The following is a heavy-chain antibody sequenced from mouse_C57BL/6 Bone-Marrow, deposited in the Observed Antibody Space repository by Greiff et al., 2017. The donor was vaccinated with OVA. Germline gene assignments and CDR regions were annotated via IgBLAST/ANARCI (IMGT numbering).Heavy chain of an antibody. CDR2: IDPENGDT. CDR1: GFNIKDDY. D-gene: IGHD1-1*01. V-gene: IGHV14-4*01. Sequence: EVQLQQSGAELVRPGASVKLSCTASGFNIKDDYMHWVKQRPEQGLEWIGWIDPENGDTEYASKFQGKATITADTSSNTAYLQLSSLTSEDTAVYYCTKGGYYDYCDYWGQGTTLTVSS. J-gene: IGHJ2*01. CDR3: TKGGYYDYCDY.